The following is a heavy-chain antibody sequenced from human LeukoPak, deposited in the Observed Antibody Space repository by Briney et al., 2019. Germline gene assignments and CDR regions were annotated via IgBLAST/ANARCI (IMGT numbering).Heavy chain of an antibody. Sequence: PGGSLRLSXAASGFTLDVYVMDWVGQAPGKGLEWVSLISGDGGGTDYADSVKGRFTISRDNSKNSLYLQMNSLRTEDTALYYCARDQTYYYDSASFDYWGQGTLVTVSS. J-gene: IGHJ4*02. V-gene: IGHV3-43*02. CDR3: ARDQTYYYDSASFDY. CDR1: GFTLDVYV. D-gene: IGHD3-22*01. CDR2: ISGDGGGT.